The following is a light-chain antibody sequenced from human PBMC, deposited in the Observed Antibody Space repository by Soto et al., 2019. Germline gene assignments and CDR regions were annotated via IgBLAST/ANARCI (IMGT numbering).Light chain of an antibody. CDR3: QQYNNWPPYT. V-gene: IGKV3-15*01. J-gene: IGKJ2*01. CDR1: QSVSSN. CDR2: GAS. Sequence: EIVMTQSPATLSVSPGERATLSCRASQSVSSNLAWYQQKPGQAPRLPFYGASTRAPGIPARFSGSGSGTEFTLTISSLQSEDFAVYYCQQYNNWPPYTFGQGTKLEIK.